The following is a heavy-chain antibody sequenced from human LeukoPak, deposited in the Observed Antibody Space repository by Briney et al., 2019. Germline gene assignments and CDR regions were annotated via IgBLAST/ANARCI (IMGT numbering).Heavy chain of an antibody. CDR2: ISYSGRA. D-gene: IGHD2-2*01. V-gene: IGHV4-61*01. CDR3: ARDFCSTTSCHFDY. CDR1: GGSVSSDNHY. J-gene: IGHJ4*02. Sequence: PSETLSLTCTVSGGSVSSDNHYWTWIRQPPGKGLEWFGYISYSGRATYNPSLKSRVTMSIDTSKNQFSLKLNSVTAADTAVYYCARDFCSTTSCHFDYWGQGTLVTVSS.